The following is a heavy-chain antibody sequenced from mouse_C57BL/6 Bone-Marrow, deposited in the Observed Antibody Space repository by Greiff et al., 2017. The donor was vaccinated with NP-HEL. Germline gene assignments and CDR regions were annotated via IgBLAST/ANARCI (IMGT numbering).Heavy chain of an antibody. Sequence: QVQLQQPGAELVKPGASVKLSCMASGYTFTSYWMHWVKQRPGQGLEWIGMIHPNSGSTNYNEKFKSKATLTVDKSSTTAYMQLSSLTSEDSAVYYCARKGTVVFDYWGQGTTLTVSS. D-gene: IGHD1-1*01. V-gene: IGHV1-64*01. CDR2: IHPNSGST. J-gene: IGHJ2*01. CDR1: GYTFTSYW. CDR3: ARKGTVVFDY.